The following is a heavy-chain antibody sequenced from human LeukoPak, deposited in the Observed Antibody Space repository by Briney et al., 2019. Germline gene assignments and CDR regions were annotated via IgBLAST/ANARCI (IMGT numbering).Heavy chain of an antibody. CDR2: IYYTGGT. Sequence: SETLSLTCTVSGGSISPFYWNWIRQPPGKGLEWIGYIYYTGGTSYSPSLNSRATISVDTSKNQISLKLNSVTAADTAVYYCARVRGYGRTDYWGQGTLVTVSS. J-gene: IGHJ4*02. CDR3: ARVRGYGRTDY. CDR1: GGSISPFY. V-gene: IGHV4-59*12. D-gene: IGHD5-18*01.